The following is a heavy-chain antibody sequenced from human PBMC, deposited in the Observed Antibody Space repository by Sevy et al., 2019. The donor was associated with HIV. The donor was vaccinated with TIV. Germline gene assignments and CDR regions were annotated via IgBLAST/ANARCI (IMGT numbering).Heavy chain of an antibody. D-gene: IGHD3-22*01. CDR3: ARDLDGYYDSSGYYPIDY. CDR1: GYTFTSYG. CDR2: ISAYIGNT. V-gene: IGHV1-18*01. Sequence: ASVKVSCKASGYTFTSYGISWVRQAPGQGLEWMGWISAYIGNTYYARKLQGRVTMTTDTSTSTAYMELRSLRSDDTAVYYCARDLDGYYDSSGYYPIDYWGQGTLVTVSS. J-gene: IGHJ4*02.